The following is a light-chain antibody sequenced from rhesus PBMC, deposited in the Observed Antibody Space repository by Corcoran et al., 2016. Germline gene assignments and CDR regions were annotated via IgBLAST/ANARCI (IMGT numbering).Light chain of an antibody. J-gene: IGKJ2*01. CDR3: HHYYDNPCN. V-gene: IGKV1S12*01. Sequence: DIQMTQSPSALSAPVGDRVTISCRASQNIDTHLAWYQQKPGKAPNLLIFAASRLQDGIPSRFSGSGSGTDFTLTISSLQPEDFVVYYCHHYYDNPCNFGQGTKVEIK. CDR1: QNIDTH. CDR2: AAS.